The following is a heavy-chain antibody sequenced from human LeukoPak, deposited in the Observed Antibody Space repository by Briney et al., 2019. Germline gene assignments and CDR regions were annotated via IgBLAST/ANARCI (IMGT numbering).Heavy chain of an antibody. Sequence: GGTLRLSCAASGFTPTSCEMNWVRQAPGKGGEWVSYISKSGSTLYYADSVKGRFTISRDNAKKSLYLQMDSLRAEDTAVYYCVGDGYNQDPDHWGQGTLVTVSS. J-gene: IGHJ4*02. V-gene: IGHV3-48*03. CDR3: VGDGYNQDPDH. CDR1: GFTPTSCE. CDR2: ISKSGSTL. D-gene: IGHD5-24*01.